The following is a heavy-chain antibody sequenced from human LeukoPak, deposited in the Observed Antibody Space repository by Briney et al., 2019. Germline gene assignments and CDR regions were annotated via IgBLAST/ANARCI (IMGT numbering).Heavy chain of an antibody. CDR2: IGASGADT. CDR1: GFTFGSYA. CDR3: AKRPRDSSGYYLGAFDG. V-gene: IGHV3-23*01. Sequence: GGSLRLSCEASGFTFGSYAMTWVRQAPGKGLDWVSVIGASGADTYYADSVKGRFTTSRDNAKNTLYLHMSSLRAEDTAVYFCAKRPRDSSGYYLGAFDGWGQGTTVTVSS. D-gene: IGHD3-22*01. J-gene: IGHJ3*01.